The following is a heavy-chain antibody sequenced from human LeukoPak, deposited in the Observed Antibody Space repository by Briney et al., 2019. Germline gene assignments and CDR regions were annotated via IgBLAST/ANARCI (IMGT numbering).Heavy chain of an antibody. D-gene: IGHD3-9*01. CDR3: ARVDDILTGYYPYDY. J-gene: IGHJ4*02. CDR1: GGSISSGDYY. Sequence: SETLSLTCTVSGGSISSGDYYWSWIRQPPGKGLEWIGYIYYSGSTYYSPSLKSRVTISVDTSKNQFSLKLSSVTAADTAVYYCARVDDILTGYYPYDYWGQGTLVTVSS. V-gene: IGHV4-30-4*08. CDR2: IYYSGST.